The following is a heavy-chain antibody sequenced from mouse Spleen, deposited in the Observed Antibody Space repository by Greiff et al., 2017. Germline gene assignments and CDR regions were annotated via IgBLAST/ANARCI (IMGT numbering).Heavy chain of an antibody. V-gene: IGHV5-9-3*01. J-gene: IGHJ2*01. CDR1: GFTFSSYA. D-gene: IGHD4-1*01. CDR2: ISSGGGNT. Sequence: EVHLVESGGGLVKLGGSLKLSCAASGFTFSSYAMSWVRQTPEKRLEWVATISSGGGNTYYPDSVKGRFTISRDNAKNTLYLQMSSLKSEDTAMYYCARQLGIDYWGQGTTLTVSS. CDR3: ARQLGIDY.